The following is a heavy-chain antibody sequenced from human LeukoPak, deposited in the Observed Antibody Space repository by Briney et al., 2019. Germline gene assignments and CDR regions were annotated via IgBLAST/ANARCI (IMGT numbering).Heavy chain of an antibody. J-gene: IGHJ3*02. D-gene: IGHD3-22*01. CDR2: VIPIFGTA. CDR1: GGTFSSYA. CDR3: ARDRRMYYYDSSGYYYDAFDI. V-gene: IGHV1-69*13. Sequence: SVKVSCKASGGTFSSYAISWVRQAPGQGLEWMGGVIPIFGTANYAQKFQGRVTITADESTSTAYMELSSLRSEDTAVYYCARDRRMYYYDSSGYYYDAFDIWGQGTMVTVS.